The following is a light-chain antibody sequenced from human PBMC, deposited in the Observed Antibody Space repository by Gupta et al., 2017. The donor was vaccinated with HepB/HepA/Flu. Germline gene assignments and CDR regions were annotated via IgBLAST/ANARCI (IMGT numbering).Light chain of an antibody. Sequence: QSVLTQPPSVSAAPGQKVPISCSGSNSNIGNNYVSWYQQLPGTAPKLLIYESNKRPSGIPDRFSASNSGTSATLGITGLQSGDEADYYCGTWDSSLSVWVFGGGTKLTVL. CDR2: ESN. CDR1: NSNIGNNY. V-gene: IGLV1-51*02. J-gene: IGLJ3*02. CDR3: GTWDSSLSVWV.